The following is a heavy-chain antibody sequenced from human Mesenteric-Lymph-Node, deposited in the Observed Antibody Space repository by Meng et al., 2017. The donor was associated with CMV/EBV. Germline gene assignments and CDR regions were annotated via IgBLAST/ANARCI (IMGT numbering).Heavy chain of an antibody. CDR3: ARDRDTDWYSPFDY. CDR1: GYTFIDYY. V-gene: IGHV1-2*06. J-gene: IGHJ4*02. CDR2: INPKTGGR. D-gene: IGHD3-9*01. Sequence: QVQLGQSGAEGKKPGASLGVPCKASGYTFIDYYINWVRQAPGQGLEWMGRINPKTGGRSYAQNFQGRVTMTRDTSINTAYMEVNRLNSDDTAMYYCARDRDTDWYSPFDYWGPGTLVTVSS.